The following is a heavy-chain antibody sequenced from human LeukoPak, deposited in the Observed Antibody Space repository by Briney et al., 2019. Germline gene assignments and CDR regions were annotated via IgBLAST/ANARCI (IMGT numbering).Heavy chain of an antibody. Sequence: PGGSLRLSCAASGFTVSSNYMSWVRQAPGKGLEWVSVIYSGGSTYYAGSVKGRFTISRDNSKNTLYLQMNSLRAEDTAVYYCARTQEGYFDYWGQGTLVTVSS. V-gene: IGHV3-53*01. CDR2: IYSGGST. J-gene: IGHJ4*02. CDR3: ARTQEGYFDY. CDR1: GFTVSSNY.